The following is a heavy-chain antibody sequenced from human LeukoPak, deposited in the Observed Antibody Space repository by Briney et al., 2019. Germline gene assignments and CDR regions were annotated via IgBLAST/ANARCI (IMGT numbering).Heavy chain of an antibody. CDR3: ARENERYSYATR. J-gene: IGHJ4*02. D-gene: IGHD3-16*01. V-gene: IGHV3-23*01. CDR2: ISGSGGAT. CDR1: GFTFSSYA. Sequence: PGGSLRLSCAASGFTFSSYAMSWVRQAPGKGLEWVSAISGSGGATYYTDSVKGRFTISRDNSKNTLYLQMNSLRADDTAVYYCARENERYSYATRWGQGTLVTVSS.